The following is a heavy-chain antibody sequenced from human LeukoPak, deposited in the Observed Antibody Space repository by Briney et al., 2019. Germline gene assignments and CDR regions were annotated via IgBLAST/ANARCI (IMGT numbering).Heavy chain of an antibody. J-gene: IGHJ4*02. CDR2: IWYDGSEK. D-gene: IGHD6-6*01. CDR1: GFTFSRHG. V-gene: IGHV3-33*01. Sequence: GSLRLSCAASGFTFSRHGMHWVRQAPGKGLEWVAVIWYDGSEKYYADSVRGRFTISRDNSKNTVYLQMNSLGAEDTAVYYRTRDRTSRYFDYWGQGTLVTVSS. CDR3: TRDRTSRYFDY.